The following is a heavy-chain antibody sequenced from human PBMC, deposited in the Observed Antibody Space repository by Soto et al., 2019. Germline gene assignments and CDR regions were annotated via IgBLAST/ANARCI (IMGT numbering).Heavy chain of an antibody. CDR3: ARDVSRSSSWYGYYYGMDV. D-gene: IGHD6-13*01. V-gene: IGHV3-33*01. Sequence: GLCLRRSCEPSVFTFSSYGMHWVLQSPVKVLEWVAVIWYDGSNKYYADSVKGRFTISRDNSKNTLYLQMNSLRAEDTAVYYCARDVSRSSSWYGYYYGMDVWGRGTTVTVSS. CDR1: VFTFSSYG. CDR2: IWYDGSNK. J-gene: IGHJ6*02.